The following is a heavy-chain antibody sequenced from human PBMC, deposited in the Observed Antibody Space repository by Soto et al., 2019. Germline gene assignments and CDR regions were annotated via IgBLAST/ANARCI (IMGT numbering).Heavy chain of an antibody. V-gene: IGHV3-13*01. D-gene: IGHD3-3*01. CDR2: IGTAGDT. CDR1: GFTFSSYD. CDR3: ARGWPYRGYDFWSGYMDY. Sequence: GGSLRLSCAASGFTFSSYDMHWVRQATGKGLEWVSAIGTAGDTYYPGSVKGRFTISRENAKNSLYLQMNSLRAGDTAVYYCARGWPYRGYDFWSGYMDYWGQGTLVTVSS. J-gene: IGHJ4*02.